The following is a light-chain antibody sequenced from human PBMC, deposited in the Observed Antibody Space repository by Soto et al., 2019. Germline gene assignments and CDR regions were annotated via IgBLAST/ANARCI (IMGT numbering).Light chain of an antibody. Sequence: IVLTQSPAALSLSPVKRATLSCMASQNISNYLIWYQQKPGQAPRLLIYDVSNRATGIPARFSGSGSGTEFTLTISSLQSEDFAVYYCQQYNNWPETFGPGTKVDIK. V-gene: IGKV3-11*01. CDR1: QNISNY. CDR2: DVS. CDR3: QQYNNWPET. J-gene: IGKJ3*01.